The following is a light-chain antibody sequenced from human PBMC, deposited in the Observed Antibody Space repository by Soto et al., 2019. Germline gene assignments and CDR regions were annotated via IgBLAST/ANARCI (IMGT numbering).Light chain of an antibody. Sequence: IQLTQSPSSLSASVGDRVTITCRASQGISSHLAWYQQKPGKAPKLLIYGASILQNGVPSRLSGSGSETDFTLSINSLQPEDFATYYCQQLSGYPLTFGGGTKVDIK. CDR1: QGISSH. CDR3: QQLSGYPLT. V-gene: IGKV1-9*01. CDR2: GAS. J-gene: IGKJ4*01.